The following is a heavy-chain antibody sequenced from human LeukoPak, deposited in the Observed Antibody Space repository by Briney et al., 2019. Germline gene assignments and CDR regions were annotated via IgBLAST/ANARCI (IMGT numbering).Heavy chain of an antibody. CDR1: GGSIGSGGYY. J-gene: IGHJ4*02. V-gene: IGHV4-61*09. Sequence: SETLSLTCTVSGGSIGSGGYYWSWVRQPAGRGLEWLGHIYTSDSTNYNPSLKSRVTISVDTSKNQFSLKLSSVTAADTAVYYCARFSPVTTSFDYWGQGTLVTVSS. CDR3: ARFSPVTTSFDY. D-gene: IGHD4-17*01. CDR2: IYTSDST.